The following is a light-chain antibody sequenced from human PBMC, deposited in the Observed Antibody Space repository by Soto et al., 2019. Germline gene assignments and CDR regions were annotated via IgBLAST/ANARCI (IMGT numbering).Light chain of an antibody. Sequence: QSALTQPASVSGSPGRSITIPCTGPRTNVGGYNYVSWYQQLHGKTPKLIIYDVSNRPLGVSNRFSGPKSGNTASLTISGLQAEDEASYYCSSYTNSNTRGVFGGGTKLTVL. CDR2: DVS. CDR3: SSYTNSNTRGV. V-gene: IGLV2-14*01. J-gene: IGLJ2*01. CDR1: RTNVGGYNY.